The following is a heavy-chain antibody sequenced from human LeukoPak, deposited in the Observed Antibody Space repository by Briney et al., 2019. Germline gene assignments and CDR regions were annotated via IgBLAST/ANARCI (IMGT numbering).Heavy chain of an antibody. CDR3: ARASITGTKLDWFDP. CDR2: INTNTGNP. V-gene: IGHV7-4-1*02. D-gene: IGHD1-20*01. CDR1: GYTFTSYA. J-gene: IGHJ5*02. Sequence: WASVKVSCKASGYTFTSYAMNWVRQAPGQGLEWMGWINTNTGNPTYAQGFTGRFVFSLDTSVSTAYLQISSLKAEDTAVYYCARASITGTKLDWFDPWGQGTLVTVSS.